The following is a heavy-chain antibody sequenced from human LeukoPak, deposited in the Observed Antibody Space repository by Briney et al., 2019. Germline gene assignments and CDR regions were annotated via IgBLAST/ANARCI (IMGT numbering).Heavy chain of an antibody. Sequence: ASVKVSCKASGYTFTSYYMHWVRQAPGQGLEWMGWINPNSGGTNYAQKFQGRVTMTRDTSISTAYMELSRLRSDDTAVYYCARDRMTTVTWTFDYWGQGTLVTVSS. CDR3: ARDRMTTVTWTFDY. V-gene: IGHV1-2*02. J-gene: IGHJ4*02. D-gene: IGHD4-17*01. CDR1: GYTFTSYY. CDR2: INPNSGGT.